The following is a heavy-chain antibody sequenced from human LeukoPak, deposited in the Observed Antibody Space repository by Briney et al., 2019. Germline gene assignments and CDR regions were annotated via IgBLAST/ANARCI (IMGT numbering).Heavy chain of an antibody. J-gene: IGHJ6*03. CDR1: GGTFISYT. CDR3: ARGVPAADYYYYYYMDV. Sequence: GASVKVSCKASGGTFISYTISWVRQAPGQGLEWMGRIIPILGIANYAQKFQGRVTITADKSTSTAYMELSSLRSEDTAVYYCARGVPAADYYYYYYMDVWGKGTTVTVSS. V-gene: IGHV1-69*02. CDR2: IIPILGIA. D-gene: IGHD2-2*01.